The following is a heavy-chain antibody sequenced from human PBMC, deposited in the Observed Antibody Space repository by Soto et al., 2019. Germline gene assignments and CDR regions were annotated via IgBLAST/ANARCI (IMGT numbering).Heavy chain of an antibody. CDR3: ARFNYDSSGSYYFDY. V-gene: IGHV4-34*01. Sequence: QVQLQQWGAGLLKPSETLSLTCAVYGGSFSGYYWSWIRQPPGKGLERIGEINHSGSTNYNPSLKSRVTISVDTSKNQFSLKLSSVTAADTAVYYCARFNYDSSGSYYFDYWGQGTLVTVSS. J-gene: IGHJ4*02. CDR2: INHSGST. D-gene: IGHD3-22*01. CDR1: GGSFSGYY.